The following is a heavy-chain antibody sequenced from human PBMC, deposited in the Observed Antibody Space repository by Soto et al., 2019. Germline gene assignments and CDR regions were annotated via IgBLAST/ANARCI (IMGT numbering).Heavy chain of an antibody. V-gene: IGHV4-38-2*01. Sequence: SETLSLTCAVSGDSIISIYHWAWIRQTPGRGLEWVASIYHSGTTYYNPSLKSRVTISVDTSKNQFSLKLSSVTAADTAVYYCARGDTIFGVVIRASQYYYGMDVWGQGTTVTVSS. CDR2: IYHSGTT. CDR3: ARGDTIFGVVIRASQYYYGMDV. CDR1: GDSIISIYH. D-gene: IGHD3-3*01. J-gene: IGHJ6*02.